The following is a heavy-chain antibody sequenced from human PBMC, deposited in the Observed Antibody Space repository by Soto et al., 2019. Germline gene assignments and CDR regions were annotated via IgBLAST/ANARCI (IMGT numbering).Heavy chain of an antibody. V-gene: IGHV1-24*01. Sequence: ASVKVSCKVSGYTLTELSMHWVRQAPGKGLEWMGGFDPEDGETIYAQKFQGRVTMTEDTSTDTAYMELSSLRSEDTAVYYCATDHSSGWYSSNAFDIWGQGTMVTVSS. CDR1: GYTLTELS. CDR2: FDPEDGET. J-gene: IGHJ3*02. D-gene: IGHD6-19*01. CDR3: ATDHSSGWYSSNAFDI.